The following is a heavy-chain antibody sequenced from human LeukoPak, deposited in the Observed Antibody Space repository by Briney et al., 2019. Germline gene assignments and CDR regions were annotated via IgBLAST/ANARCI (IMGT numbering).Heavy chain of an antibody. J-gene: IGHJ4*02. CDR3: ARDSDILTGYSLGYFDY. CDR1: GGSISSYY. D-gene: IGHD3-9*01. Sequence: PSETLSLTCTVSGGSISSYYWSWIRQPPGKGREWIGYIYYSGSTNYNPSLKSRVTISIDTSKNQFSLKLSSVTAADTAVYYCARDSDILTGYSLGYFDYWGQGTLVTVSS. CDR2: IYYSGST. V-gene: IGHV4-59*01.